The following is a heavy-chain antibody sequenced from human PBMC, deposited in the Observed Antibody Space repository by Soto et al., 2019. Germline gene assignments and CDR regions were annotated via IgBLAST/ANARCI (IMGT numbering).Heavy chain of an antibody. V-gene: IGHV4-31*03. CDR3: ARGATIFGVVTVFDY. J-gene: IGHJ4*02. Sequence: TLSLTCTVSGFSISSGGYYWSWIRQHPGKGLEWIGYIYYSGSTYYNPSLKSRVTISVDTSKNQFSLKLSSVTAADTAVYYCARGATIFGVVTVFDYWGQGTLVTVSS. D-gene: IGHD3-3*01. CDR2: IYYSGST. CDR1: GFSISSGGYY.